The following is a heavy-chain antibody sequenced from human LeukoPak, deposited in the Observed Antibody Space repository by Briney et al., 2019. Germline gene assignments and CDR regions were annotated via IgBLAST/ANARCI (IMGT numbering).Heavy chain of an antibody. CDR3: AKKGGWAIFGVVMPGYMDV. CDR2: ISGSGGST. V-gene: IGHV3-23*01. D-gene: IGHD3-3*01. CDR1: GFTFSSYS. J-gene: IGHJ6*03. Sequence: GGSLRLSCATSGFTFSSYSMNWVRQAPGKGLEWVSAISGSGGSTYYADSVKGRFTISRDNSKNTLYLQMNSLRAEDTAVYYCAKKGGWAIFGVVMPGYMDVWGKGTTVTVSS.